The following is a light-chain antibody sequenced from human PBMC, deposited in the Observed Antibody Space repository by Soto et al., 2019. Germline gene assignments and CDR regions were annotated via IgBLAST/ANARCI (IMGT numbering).Light chain of an antibody. CDR3: QYYGGSSWT. J-gene: IGKJ1*01. CDR2: GAS. Sequence: EIVLTQFPGTLSLSPGERATLSCRASQSVASNYLAWYQQRPGQAPRVLIFGASSRATGIPDKFSGSGSGTDFTLTIRRLDPDDFAVYYCQYYGGSSWTFGQGTKV. CDR1: QSVASNY. V-gene: IGKV3-20*01.